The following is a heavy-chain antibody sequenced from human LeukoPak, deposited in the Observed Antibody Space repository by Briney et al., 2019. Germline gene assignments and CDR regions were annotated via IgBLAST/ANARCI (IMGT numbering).Heavy chain of an antibody. CDR2: IYYSGST. Sequence: SETLSLPCTHSLWSISSYYWSWIQQPPRKGLEWIGYIYYSGSTNYNPSLKIRVTISVDTSKNQFSLKLSSVTAADTAVYYCANYCSSTSCEGAFDIWGQGTMVTVSS. CDR1: LWSISSYY. J-gene: IGHJ3*02. D-gene: IGHD2-2*01. CDR3: ANYCSSTSCEGAFDI. V-gene: IGHV4-59*01.